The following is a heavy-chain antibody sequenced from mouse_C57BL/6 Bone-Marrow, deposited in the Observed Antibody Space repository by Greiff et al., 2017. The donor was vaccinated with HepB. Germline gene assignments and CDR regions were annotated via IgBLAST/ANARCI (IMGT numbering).Heavy chain of an antibody. D-gene: IGHD1-1*01. J-gene: IGHJ3*01. V-gene: IGHV1-54*01. Sequence: QVQLQQSGAELVRPGTSVKVSCKASGYAFTNYLIEWVKQRPGQGLEWIGVINPGSGGTNYNEKFKGKATMTADKSSSTAYMQLSSLTSEDSAVYFGARRGGYGSSPFAYWGQGTLVTVSA. CDR3: ARRGGYGSSPFAY. CDR1: GYAFTNYL. CDR2: INPGSGGT.